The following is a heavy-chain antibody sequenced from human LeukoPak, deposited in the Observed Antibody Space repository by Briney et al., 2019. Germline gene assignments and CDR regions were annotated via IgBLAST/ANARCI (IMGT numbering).Heavy chain of an antibody. D-gene: IGHD3-3*01. CDR1: GYSISSGYY. V-gene: IGHV4-38-2*02. Sequence: PSETLSLTCTVSGYSISSGYYWGWIRQPARKGLEWIGSTYHSGSTYYNPSLKCRVTISVDTSKNQFSLKLSSVTAADTAVYYCARDRVLVFGVVTAFDYWGQGTLVTVSS. J-gene: IGHJ4*02. CDR3: ARDRVLVFGVVTAFDY. CDR2: TYHSGST.